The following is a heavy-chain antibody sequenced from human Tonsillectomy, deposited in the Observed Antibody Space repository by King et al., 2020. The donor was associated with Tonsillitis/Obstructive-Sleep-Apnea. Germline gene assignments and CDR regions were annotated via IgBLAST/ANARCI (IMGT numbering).Heavy chain of an antibody. CDR2: IYYSGST. J-gene: IGHJ4*02. D-gene: IGHD3-3*01. CDR1: GGSISSSSYY. V-gene: IGHV4-39*01. Sequence: QVQLQESGPGLVKPLETLSLTCTVSGGSISSSSYYWGWIRQPPGKGLEWIGSIYYSGSTYYNPSLKSRVTISVDTAKNQFSLKLSSVTAADTAVYYCARRGYDFWSGYSPYFDYWGQGTLVTVSS. CDR3: ARRGYDFWSGYSPYFDY.